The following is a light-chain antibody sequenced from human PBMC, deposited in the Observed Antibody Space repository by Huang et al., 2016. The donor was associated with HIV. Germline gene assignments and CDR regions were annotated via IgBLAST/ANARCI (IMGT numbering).Light chain of an antibody. CDR3: QQYYSTSHT. V-gene: IGKV1-NL1*01. Sequence: DLQMTQSPSSLSASVGDRVTITCRASQGISNSLAWYQQKPGKAPKLLLYAASRLESGGPSRFSGSGSGTDYTLTISSLQPEDFATYYCQQYYSTSHTFGQGTKLEIK. J-gene: IGKJ2*01. CDR1: QGISNS. CDR2: AAS.